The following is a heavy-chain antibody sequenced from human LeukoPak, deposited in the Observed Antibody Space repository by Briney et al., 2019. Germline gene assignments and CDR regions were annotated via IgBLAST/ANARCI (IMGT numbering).Heavy chain of an antibody. J-gene: IGHJ5*02. CDR2: INPNSGGT. CDR3: ARGRRPIAAAGTGNWFDP. V-gene: IGHV1-2*02. Sequence: ASVKVSCKASGYTFNGYYMHWVRQAPGQGLEWMGWINPNSGGTNYAQKFQGRVTMTRDTSISTAYMELSRLRSDDTAVYYCARGRRPIAAAGTGNWFDPWGQGTLVTVSS. D-gene: IGHD6-13*01. CDR1: GYTFNGYY.